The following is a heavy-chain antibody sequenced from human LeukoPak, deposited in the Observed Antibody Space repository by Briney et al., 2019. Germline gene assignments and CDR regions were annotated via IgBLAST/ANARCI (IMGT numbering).Heavy chain of an antibody. Sequence: SQTLSLTCAISGDSVSSNSVTWNWIRQSPSRGLEWLGRTYYRSTWYNDYAVSVRGRITVNPDTSKNQFSLHLNSVTPEDTAVYYYARRLTQYDCFDPWGQGILVTVSS. CDR2: TYYRSTWYN. CDR3: ARRLTQYDCFDP. J-gene: IGHJ5*02. V-gene: IGHV6-1*01. CDR1: GDSVSSNSVT. D-gene: IGHD2-2*01.